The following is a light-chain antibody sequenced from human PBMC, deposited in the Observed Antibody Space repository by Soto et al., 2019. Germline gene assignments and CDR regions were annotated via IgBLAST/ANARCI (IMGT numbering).Light chain of an antibody. CDR2: DTS. CDR1: QSVDKY. CDR3: QHRIMWPTT. J-gene: IGKJ1*01. Sequence: ENVLTQSPGTLSLSPGESAPLSCRASQSVDKYLAWYQQRPGQAPRLLIFDTSNRATGIPARFSGSGSGTDFTLTISSLEPEDFAVYYCQHRIMWPTTVGRGTKVDIK. V-gene: IGKV3-11*01.